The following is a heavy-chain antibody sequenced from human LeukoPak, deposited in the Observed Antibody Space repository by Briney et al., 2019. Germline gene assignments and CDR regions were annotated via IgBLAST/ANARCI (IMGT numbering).Heavy chain of an antibody. V-gene: IGHV3-23*01. CDR3: AKDLVLRYFDWLSSLSFFDY. J-gene: IGHJ4*02. CDR2: ISGSGGST. D-gene: IGHD3-9*01. CDR1: GFTFSSYA. Sequence: PGGSLRLSCAASGFTFSSYAMSWVRQAPGKGLEWVSAISGSGGSTYYADSVKGRFTMPRDNSKSTLYLQMNSLRAEDTAVYYCAKDLVLRYFDWLSSLSFFDYWGQGTLVTVSS.